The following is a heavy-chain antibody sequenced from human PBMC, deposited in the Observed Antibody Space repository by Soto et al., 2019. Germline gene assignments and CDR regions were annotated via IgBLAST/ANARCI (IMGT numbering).Heavy chain of an antibody. CDR1: GGTFSSYT. D-gene: IGHD4-17*01. V-gene: IGHV1-69*02. Sequence: SVKVSCKASGGTFSSYTISWVRQAPGQGLEWMGRIIPILGVANYAQKFQGRVTITTDKSTATAYMELSRLRSEDTAVYYCARADDYGARPRTYSIDDWGQGTLVTVSS. CDR2: IIPILGVA. J-gene: IGHJ4*02. CDR3: ARADDYGARPRTYSIDD.